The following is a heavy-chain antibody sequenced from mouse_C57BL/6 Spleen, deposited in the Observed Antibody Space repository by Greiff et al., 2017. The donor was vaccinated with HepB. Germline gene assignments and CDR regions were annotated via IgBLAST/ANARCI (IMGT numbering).Heavy chain of an antibody. CDR2: IDPETGGT. V-gene: IGHV1-15*01. CDR1: GYTFTDYE. D-gene: IGHD2-5*01. J-gene: IGHJ3*01. CDR3: TRGAYSNYSWFAY. Sequence: QVQLQQSGAELVRPGASVTLSCKASGYTFTDYEMHWVKQTPVHGLEWIGAIDPETGGTAYNQKFKGKAILTADKSSSTAYMELRSLTSEDSAVYYCTRGAYSNYSWFAYWGQGTLVTVSA.